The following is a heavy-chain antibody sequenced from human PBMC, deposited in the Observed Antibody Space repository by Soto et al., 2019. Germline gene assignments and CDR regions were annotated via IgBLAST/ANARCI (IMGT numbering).Heavy chain of an antibody. J-gene: IGHJ4*02. Sequence: PGGSLRLSCAASGFTFSSYAMSWVRQAPGKGLEWVSAISGSGGSTYYADSVKGRFTISRDNSKNTLYLQMNSLRAEDTAVYYCAKDLLGSGSYYNPLYFDYWGQGTPVTVSS. CDR1: GFTFSSYA. V-gene: IGHV3-23*01. CDR2: ISGSGGST. CDR3: AKDLLGSGSYYNPLYFDY. D-gene: IGHD3-10*01.